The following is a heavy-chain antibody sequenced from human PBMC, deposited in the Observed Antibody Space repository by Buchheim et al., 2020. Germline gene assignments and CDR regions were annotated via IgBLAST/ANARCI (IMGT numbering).Heavy chain of an antibody. CDR3: ARSAYYDFWSAKYYYYGMDV. CDR2: INPNSGGT. J-gene: IGHJ6*02. CDR1: GYTFTGYY. V-gene: IGHV1-2*02. D-gene: IGHD3-3*01. Sequence: QVQLVQSGAEVKKPGASVKVSCKASGYTFTGYYMHWVRQAPGQGLEWMGWINPNSGGTNYAQKFQGRVTMTRDTSISTASMELSRLRSDDTAVYYCARSAYYDFWSAKYYYYGMDVWGQGTT.